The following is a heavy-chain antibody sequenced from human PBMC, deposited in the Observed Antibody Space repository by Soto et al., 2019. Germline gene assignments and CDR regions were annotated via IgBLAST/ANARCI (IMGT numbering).Heavy chain of an antibody. V-gene: IGHV3-23*01. D-gene: IGHD1-26*01. CDR2: IGNYGGYI. CDR1: AFTFSNYS. J-gene: IGHJ4*02. CDR3: EKKYLGTYSFDY. Sequence: VGSLRLSGAASAFTFSNYSLAWVRQAPGKGLEWVSSIGNYGGYISYADSVKGRFTISRDNSNNTLYLQMDSLRAEDTAVYDCEKKYLGTYSFDYWGQGTLVTVSS.